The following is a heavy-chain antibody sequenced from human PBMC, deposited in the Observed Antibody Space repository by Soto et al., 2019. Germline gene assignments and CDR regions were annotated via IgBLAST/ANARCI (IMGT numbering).Heavy chain of an antibody. D-gene: IGHD6-19*01. V-gene: IGHV4-30-4*01. CDR1: GGSISSGDYY. CDR2: IYYSGST. J-gene: IGHJ6*02. CDR3: ATTGYSSGWYGWNYYYGMDV. Sequence: QVQLQESGPGLVKPSQTLSLTCTVSGGSISSGDYYWSWSRQPPGKGLEWIGYIYYSGSTYYNPSLKSRVTISVDTSKNQFSLKLSSVTAADTAVYYCATTGYSSGWYGWNYYYGMDVWGQGTTVTVSS.